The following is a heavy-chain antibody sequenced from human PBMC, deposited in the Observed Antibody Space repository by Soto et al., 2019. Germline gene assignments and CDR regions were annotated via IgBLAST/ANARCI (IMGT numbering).Heavy chain of an antibody. CDR1: GFTFSSYA. CDR3: SRALPTYGSSFFEN. Sequence: GGSLRLSCAASGFTFSSYAMSWVRQAPGKGLEWVSTISGRGDDTYYTDSVKCRFTISRDNSKNTLYVHMNSLRAEDTAVYYCSRALPTYGSSFFENWSQGTL. J-gene: IGHJ4*02. D-gene: IGHD2-15*01. CDR2: ISGRGDDT. V-gene: IGHV3-23*01.